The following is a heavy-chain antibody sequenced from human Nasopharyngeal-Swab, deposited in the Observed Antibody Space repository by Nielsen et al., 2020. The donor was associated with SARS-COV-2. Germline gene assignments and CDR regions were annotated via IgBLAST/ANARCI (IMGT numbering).Heavy chain of an antibody. CDR2: IIPIFGTA. V-gene: IGHV1-69*13. D-gene: IGHD3-10*01. Sequence: SVKVSCKASGYTFTSYGISWVRQAPGQGLEWMGGIIPIFGTANYAQKFQGRVTITADESTSTAYMELSSLRSEDTAVYYCARVYNVRSGSYYRYWGQGTLVTVSS. CDR1: GYTFTSYG. J-gene: IGHJ4*02. CDR3: ARVYNVRSGSYYRY.